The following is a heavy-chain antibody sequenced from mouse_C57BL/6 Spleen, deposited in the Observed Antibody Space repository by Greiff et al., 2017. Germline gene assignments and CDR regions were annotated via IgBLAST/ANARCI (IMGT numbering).Heavy chain of an antibody. CDR1: GYSITSGYY. Sequence: EVQRVESGPGLVKPSQSLSLTCSVTGYSITSGYYWNWIRQFPGNKLEWMGYISYDGSNNYNPSLKNRISITRDTSKNQFFLKLNSVTTEDTATYYCARGYYGSSYVPFDYWGQGTTLTVSS. CDR3: ARGYYGSSYVPFDY. J-gene: IGHJ2*01. CDR2: ISYDGSN. D-gene: IGHD1-1*01. V-gene: IGHV3-6*01.